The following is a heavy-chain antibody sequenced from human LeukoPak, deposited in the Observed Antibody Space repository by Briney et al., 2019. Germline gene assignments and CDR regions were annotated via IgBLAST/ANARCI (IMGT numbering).Heavy chain of an antibody. CDR2: ISTDGSSR. J-gene: IGHJ6*02. V-gene: IGHV3-74*01. CDR1: GFTFSSYW. Sequence: PGGSLRLSCAASGFTFSSYWMHWLRQEPRKGLVWVSRISTDGSSRSYADSVKGRFTISRDNGKNTLYLQMNSLRAEDTAVYYCASYLTSIPSGMDVWGQGATVTVPS. CDR3: ASYLTSIPSGMDV. D-gene: IGHD2/OR15-2a*01.